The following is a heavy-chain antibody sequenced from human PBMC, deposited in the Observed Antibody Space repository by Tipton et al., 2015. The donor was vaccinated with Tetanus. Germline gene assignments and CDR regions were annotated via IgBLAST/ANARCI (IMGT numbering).Heavy chain of an antibody. CDR2: IYYSGST. CDR1: GGSISSYY. V-gene: IGHV4-59*01. Sequence: TLSLTCTVSGGSISSYYWSWIRQPPGKGLEWIGYIYYSGSTNYNPSLKSRVTISVDTSKNQFSLKLSSVTAVDTAIYYCARDHRLSASYAGWFDPWGQGTLVTVSS. D-gene: IGHD1-26*01. CDR3: ARDHRLSASYAGWFDP. J-gene: IGHJ5*02.